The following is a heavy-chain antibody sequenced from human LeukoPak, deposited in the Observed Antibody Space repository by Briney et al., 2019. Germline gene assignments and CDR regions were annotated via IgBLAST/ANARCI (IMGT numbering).Heavy chain of an antibody. Sequence: ASVNLPYRASGYTFTSYYLIWVRRPAAQGLEWRVWMNPNSGNTRYAQKLRDRVTMTRNTSISTAYTELSSLRSEATAVYYCERVRRVYSYYGMDVWGQGTTVTVSS. J-gene: IGHJ6*02. CDR1: GYTFTSYY. CDR2: MNPNSGNT. CDR3: ERVRRVYSYYGMDV. V-gene: IGHV1-8*01.